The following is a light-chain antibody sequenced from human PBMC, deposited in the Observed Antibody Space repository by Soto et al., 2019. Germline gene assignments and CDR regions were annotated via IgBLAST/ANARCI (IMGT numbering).Light chain of an antibody. J-gene: IGKJ2*01. V-gene: IGKV1-39*01. CDR1: QSITNY. Sequence: DIQMTQSPSSLSASAGDRVTITCRASQSITNYLNWYQQKPGEVPKLLIYTASSLQSGVPSRFSGSGSGTDFTLTISSLQPEDFATYYCQQSYSIPHTFGQGTKLEIK. CDR2: TAS. CDR3: QQSYSIPHT.